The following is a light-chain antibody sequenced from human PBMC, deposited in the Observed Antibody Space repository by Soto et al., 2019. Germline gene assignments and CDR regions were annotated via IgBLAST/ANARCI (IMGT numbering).Light chain of an antibody. V-gene: IGKV1-16*01. Sequence: DIQMTQSPSSLSASVGDRVTINCRASQAISNYLAWFQQKPGEDPKSLMFATSTLQSGVPSRFRGSVSQTDFTLTITLVHSDGFAIYFCQQYHRLPFTFGLGT. CDR2: ATS. CDR3: QQYHRLPFT. CDR1: QAISNY. J-gene: IGKJ3*01.